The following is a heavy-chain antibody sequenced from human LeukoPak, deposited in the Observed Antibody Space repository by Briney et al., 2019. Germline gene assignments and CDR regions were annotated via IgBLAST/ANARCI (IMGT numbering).Heavy chain of an antibody. V-gene: IGHV4-59*01. Sequence: SETLSLTCTVSGGSISSYYWSWIRQPPGQGLEWIGYIYYSGSTNYNPSLKSRVTISVDTSKNPFSLKLSSVTAADTAVYYCARGAFYGDYDYWGQGTLVTVSS. D-gene: IGHD4-17*01. CDR3: ARGAFYGDYDY. CDR2: IYYSGST. CDR1: GGSISSYY. J-gene: IGHJ4*02.